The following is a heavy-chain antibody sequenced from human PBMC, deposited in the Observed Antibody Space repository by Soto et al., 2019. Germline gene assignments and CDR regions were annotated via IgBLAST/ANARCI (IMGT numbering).Heavy chain of an antibody. D-gene: IGHD2-2*01. CDR2: ISVSGDRT. J-gene: IGHJ4*02. CDR3: AKDGDSITRNKPLDY. CDR1: GFTFSSYA. V-gene: IGHV3-23*01. Sequence: QAGGSLRLSCASSGFTFSSYAMCWVRQAPGKVLEWVSSISVSGDRTFDADSVKGRFTISRDNSRNTLHLQMNSLRSEDTAVYYCAKDGDSITRNKPLDYWGQGTLVTVSS.